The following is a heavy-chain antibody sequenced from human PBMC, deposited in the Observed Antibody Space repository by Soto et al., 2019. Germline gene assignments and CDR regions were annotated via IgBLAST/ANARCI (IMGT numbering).Heavy chain of an antibody. CDR1: GYTFTGYY. J-gene: IGHJ4*02. CDR2: INPSGDGT. D-gene: IGHD6-13*01. Sequence: ASVKVSCKASGYTFTGYYMHWVRQAPGQGLEWMGVINPSGDGTKYAQHFQGRITMTRDTSTSTAYMEMRSLRFEDTAVYYCARDRGSWYADFWGQGTLVTVSS. V-gene: IGHV1-46*01. CDR3: ARDRGSWYADF.